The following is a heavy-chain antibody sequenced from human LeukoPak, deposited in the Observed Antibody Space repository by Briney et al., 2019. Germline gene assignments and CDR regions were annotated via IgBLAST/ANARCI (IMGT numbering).Heavy chain of an antibody. D-gene: IGHD6-6*01. J-gene: IGHJ5*02. Sequence: TETLSLTCAVYDGSFSGYYWSWIRQPPGKGLEWIGEINHSGSTNYNPSLKSRVTISVDTSKNQFSLKLSSVTAADTAVYYCARGGGPRYSSSSRSLNWFDPWGRGTLVTVSS. CDR1: DGSFSGYY. V-gene: IGHV4-34*01. CDR2: INHSGST. CDR3: ARGGGPRYSSSSRSLNWFDP.